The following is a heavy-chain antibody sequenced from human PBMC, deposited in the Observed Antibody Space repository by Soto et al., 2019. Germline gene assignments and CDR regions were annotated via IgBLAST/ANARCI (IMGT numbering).Heavy chain of an antibody. CDR1: GFTFSSYA. Sequence: EVQLLESGGGLVQPGGSLRLSCAASGFTFSSYAMSWVRQAPGKGLEWVSALSGSGGSTYYADSVKGRFTISRDNSKNTLYLQMTSPRAADTAVYYCSKRTEIGVINHYLGQGTLLTVSS. CDR2: LSGSGGST. CDR3: SKRTEIGVINHY. D-gene: IGHD3-10*01. J-gene: IGHJ4*02. V-gene: IGHV3-23*01.